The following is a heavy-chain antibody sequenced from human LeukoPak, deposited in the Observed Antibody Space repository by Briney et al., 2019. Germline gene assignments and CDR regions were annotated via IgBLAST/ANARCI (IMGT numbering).Heavy chain of an antibody. D-gene: IGHD3-10*01. CDR1: GYSINSAFY. J-gene: IGHJ5*02. Sequence: SETLSLTCSVSGYSINSAFYWGWIRVPPGKGLEWIGTIFHRGTTYYNSTFKSPANLSIDTSKNQFPLNLSSLTAEDTAMYYCVRDGYYGSGSPGWFGPWGPGTLVLVSA. V-gene: IGHV4-38-2*02. CDR2: IFHRGTT. CDR3: VRDGYYGSGSPGWFGP.